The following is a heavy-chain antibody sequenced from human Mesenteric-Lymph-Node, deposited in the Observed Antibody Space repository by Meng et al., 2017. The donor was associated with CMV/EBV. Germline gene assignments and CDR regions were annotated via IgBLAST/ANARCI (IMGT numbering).Heavy chain of an antibody. D-gene: IGHD2-2*01. Sequence: GESLKISCAASGFTFSSYAMSWVRQAPGKGLEWVSVISGSGNTYYADSVKGRFTISRDNSKNTLYVQMSNLRAEDTALYYCAKDIVVVPAVPSDFDYWGQGTLVTVSS. CDR3: AKDIVVVPAVPSDFDY. CDR1: GFTFSSYA. J-gene: IGHJ4*02. V-gene: IGHV3-23*01. CDR2: ISGSGNT.